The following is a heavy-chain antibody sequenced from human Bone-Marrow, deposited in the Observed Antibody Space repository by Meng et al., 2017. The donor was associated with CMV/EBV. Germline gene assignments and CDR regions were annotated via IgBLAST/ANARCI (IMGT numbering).Heavy chain of an antibody. V-gene: IGHV3-13*01. CDR3: ARAPGDY. J-gene: IGHJ4*02. Sequence: GESLKISCAASGFTFSSYDMHWVRQATGKGLEWVSAIGTAGDTYYPGSVKGRFTISRENAKNSLYLQMNSLRAGDTAVYYCARAPGDYWGQRTLGTVSS. CDR2: IGTAGDT. CDR1: GFTFSSYD.